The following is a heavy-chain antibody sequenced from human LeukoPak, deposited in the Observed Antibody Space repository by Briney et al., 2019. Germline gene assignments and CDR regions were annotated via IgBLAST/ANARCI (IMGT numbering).Heavy chain of an antibody. Sequence: GGSLRLSCAASGFTFSSYAMSWVRQAPGKGLEWVSAISGSGGSTYYADSVKGRYTISRDNSKNTLYLQMNSLRAEDTAVYYCAKDYYDFWSGYSGSGYFDYWGQGTLVTVSS. CDR2: ISGSGGST. D-gene: IGHD3-3*01. CDR3: AKDYYDFWSGYSGSGYFDY. CDR1: GFTFSSYA. V-gene: IGHV3-23*01. J-gene: IGHJ4*02.